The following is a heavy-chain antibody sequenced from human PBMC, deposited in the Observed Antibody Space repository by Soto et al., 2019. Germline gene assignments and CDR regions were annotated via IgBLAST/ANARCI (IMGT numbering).Heavy chain of an antibody. CDR1: GGSISSGGYY. Sequence: QVQLQESGPGLVKPSQTLSLTCTVSGGSISSGGYYWSWIRQHPGKALEWIGYIYYSGSTYYNPSLKIRVTISVYTSMNRITLKLSSVTAAVTDVYDCARAGGFNWFDPWGQGTLVTVSS. CDR2: IYYSGST. J-gene: IGHJ5*02. CDR3: ARAGGFNWFDP. V-gene: IGHV4-31*03. D-gene: IGHD3-10*01.